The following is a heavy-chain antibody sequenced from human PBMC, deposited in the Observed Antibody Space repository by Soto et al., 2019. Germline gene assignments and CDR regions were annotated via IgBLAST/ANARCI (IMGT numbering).Heavy chain of an antibody. CDR2: INGGNGNT. CDR3: AGGIPVVREVFAAHQANYNYFDP. J-gene: IGHJ5*02. CDR1: GYTFTTYP. Sequence: QVQLVQSGAEVKKPGASVKVSCTASGYTFTTYPIHWVRQAPGQSLEWMGWINGGNGNTKYSQKFQDRVTITRDKSARTAHIEFASLGPAATAVYYCAGGIPVVREVFAAHQANYNYFDPRGQGALVTGPS. V-gene: IGHV1-3*01. D-gene: IGHD3-3*01.